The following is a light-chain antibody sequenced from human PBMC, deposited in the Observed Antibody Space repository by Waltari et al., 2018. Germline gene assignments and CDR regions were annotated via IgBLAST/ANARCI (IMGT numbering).Light chain of an antibody. J-gene: IGKJ1*01. V-gene: IGKV1-5*01. CDR3: QKYNTCPWT. CDR1: QSISSW. Sequence: DIQMTQSPSTWSASVGDRVTIPCRASQSISSWLAWYQQKPGKAPKLSIYDTSSWESGVPATFSGRGSGTEFTITTSSLQPDDFAAYYCQKYNTCPWTFGQGTKVEIK. CDR2: DTS.